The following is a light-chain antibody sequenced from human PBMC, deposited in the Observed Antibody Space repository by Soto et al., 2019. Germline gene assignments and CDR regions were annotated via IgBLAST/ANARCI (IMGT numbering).Light chain of an antibody. CDR2: EAS. Sequence: EIGMSQSPDTLSVSPGERATLSCRASQTVSSSLAWYQQKPGQAPRLLIYEASNRATGIPARFSGSGSGADFTLTISSLEPEDFALYYCQQHINWPLTFGGGTKVDVK. J-gene: IGKJ4*01. CDR3: QQHINWPLT. V-gene: IGKV3-11*01. CDR1: QTVSSS.